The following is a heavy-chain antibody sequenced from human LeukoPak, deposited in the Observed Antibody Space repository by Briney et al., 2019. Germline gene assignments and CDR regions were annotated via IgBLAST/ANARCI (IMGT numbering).Heavy chain of an antibody. CDR3: ARGCDLTFGGVDAFDI. Sequence: GASVKVSCKASGYTFTSYDINWVRQATGQGLEWMGWMNPNSGNTGYAQKFQGRVTMTRNTSISTAYMELSSLRSEDTAVYYCARGCDLTFGGVDAFDIWGQGTMVTVSS. J-gene: IGHJ3*02. CDR2: MNPNSGNT. D-gene: IGHD3-16*01. CDR1: GYTFTSYD. V-gene: IGHV1-8*01.